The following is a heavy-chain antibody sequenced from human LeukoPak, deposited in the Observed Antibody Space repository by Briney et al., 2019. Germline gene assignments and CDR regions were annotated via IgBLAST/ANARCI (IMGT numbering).Heavy chain of an antibody. V-gene: IGHV3-48*02. J-gene: IGHJ4*02. D-gene: IGHD3-22*01. CDR1: GFTFSSYS. Sequence: GGSLRLSCAASGFTFSSYSMNWVRQAPGKGLEWVSYISSSSSTIYYADSVKGRFTISRDNAKNSLYLQMNSLRDEDTAVCYCARGGSYYDSSGYFDYWGQGTLVTVSS. CDR3: ARGGSYYDSSGYFDY. CDR2: ISSSSSTI.